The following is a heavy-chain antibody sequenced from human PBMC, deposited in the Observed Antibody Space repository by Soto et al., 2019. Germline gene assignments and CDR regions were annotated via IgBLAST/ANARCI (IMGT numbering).Heavy chain of an antibody. J-gene: IGHJ4*02. CDR3: ATLNSFGFDY. D-gene: IGHD5-18*01. V-gene: IGHV3-74*01. Sequence: EVQLVESGGGLVQPGGSIRLSCAASGFPFSNYWMHWVRQVAGKGLVWVAQVNSDGTNTIYADSVKGRFSLSRDNPKTTVFLQMNSRRAEDTGVYYCATLNSFGFDYWGQGTLVTVSS. CDR2: VNSDGTNT. CDR1: GFPFSNYW.